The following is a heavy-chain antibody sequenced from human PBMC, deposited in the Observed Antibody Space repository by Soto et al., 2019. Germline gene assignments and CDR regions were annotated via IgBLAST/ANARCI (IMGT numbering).Heavy chain of an antibody. CDR3: TTARGGEFPYDAFDI. Sequence: PGVSLRLPCAASGFTFSNAWMSWVRQAPGKGLEWVGRIKSKTDGGTTDYAAPAKGTFTISRDDSKSTLYLQMKSLKTEDTDVYYCTTARGGEFPYDAFDIWGQGTMVTVSS. V-gene: IGHV3-15*01. D-gene: IGHD3-16*01. CDR2: IKSKTDGGTT. J-gene: IGHJ3*02. CDR1: GFTFSNAW.